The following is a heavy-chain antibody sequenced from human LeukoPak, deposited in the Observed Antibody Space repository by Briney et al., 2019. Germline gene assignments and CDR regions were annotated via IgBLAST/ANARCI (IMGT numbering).Heavy chain of an antibody. CDR2: IYLGDSDT. CDR3: ARRSCSGGSCEDWFGP. D-gene: IGHD2-15*01. V-gene: IGHV5-51*01. J-gene: IGHJ5*02. CDR1: GISLSNYW. Sequence: KHGESLKISCKGSGISLSNYWIAWVRQMPGKGLEWMGIIYLGDSDTTYRPSFQGQVTISADKSISTAYLQWSSLKTSDTAMYYCARRSCSGGSCEDWFGPWGQGTLVTVSS.